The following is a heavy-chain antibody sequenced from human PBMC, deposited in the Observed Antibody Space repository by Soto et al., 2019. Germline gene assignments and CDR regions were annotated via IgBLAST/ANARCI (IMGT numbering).Heavy chain of an antibody. Sequence: SETLSLTCTVSGGPISSGVYSCSWIRQHPGKGLELLGYIYSSGRHYYNPSRKSRVTISVDTSKNQFSLKLSSVTAADTALYYWARGLGYCSGGSLYWPYWFDPWGQGTLVTVAS. CDR2: IYSSGRH. CDR1: GGPISSGVYS. D-gene: IGHD2-15*01. V-gene: IGHV4-31*03. CDR3: ARGLGYCSGGSLYWPYWFDP. J-gene: IGHJ5*02.